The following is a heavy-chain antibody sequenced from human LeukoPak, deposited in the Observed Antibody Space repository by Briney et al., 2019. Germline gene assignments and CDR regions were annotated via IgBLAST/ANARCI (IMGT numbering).Heavy chain of an antibody. CDR2: IYYSGST. CDR1: GGSISSYY. Sequence: SETLSLTCTVSGGSISSYYWSWIRQPPGKGLEWIGYIYYSGSTDYNPSLKSRVTISVDTSKNQFSLKLSSVTAADTAVYYCAGGSGYAFEYWGQGTLVTVSS. D-gene: IGHD5-12*01. J-gene: IGHJ4*02. CDR3: AGGSGYAFEY. V-gene: IGHV4-59*08.